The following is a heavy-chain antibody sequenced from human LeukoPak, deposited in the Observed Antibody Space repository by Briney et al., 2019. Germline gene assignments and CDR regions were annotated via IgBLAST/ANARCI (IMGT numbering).Heavy chain of an antibody. Sequence: GGSLRLSCAASGFTFSSYWMSWVRQAPGKGLEWVANIKQDGSEKYYVDSVKGRFTISRDNAKNSLYLQMNSLRAEDTAVYYCARGSGRRRGVISYYYYMDVWGKGTTVTISS. CDR1: GFTFSSYW. CDR3: ARGSGRRRGVISYYYYMDV. CDR2: IKQDGSEK. V-gene: IGHV3-7*03. D-gene: IGHD3-10*01. J-gene: IGHJ6*03.